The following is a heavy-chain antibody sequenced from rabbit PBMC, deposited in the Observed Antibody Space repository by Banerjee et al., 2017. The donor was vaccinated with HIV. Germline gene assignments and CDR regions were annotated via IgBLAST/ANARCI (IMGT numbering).Heavy chain of an antibody. CDR3: VKEVYHILGL. CDR1: GFTLSSYY. CDR2: IDPVFGIT. Sequence: QLVESGGGLVQPGGSLKLSCKASGFTLSSYYMNWVRQAPGKGLEWIGYIDPVFGITYYANWVNGRFSISRENAQNTVYLQLNSLTAADTATYFCVKEVYHILGLWGPGTLVTVS. J-gene: IGHJ4*01. D-gene: IGHD1-1*01. V-gene: IGHV1S7*01.